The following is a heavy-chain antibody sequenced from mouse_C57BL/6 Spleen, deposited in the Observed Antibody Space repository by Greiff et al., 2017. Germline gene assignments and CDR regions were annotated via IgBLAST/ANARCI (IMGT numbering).Heavy chain of an antibody. Sequence: EVKLVESGGGLVKPGGSLKLSCEASGFTFSDYGMHWVRQAPEKGLEWVAFISSGSSSIYYADTVKGRFTLSRDNAKNTLFLQMTILRSEDTGMYYCARNLYYYAMDYWGQGTSVTVSS. CDR2: ISSGSSSI. CDR1: GFTFSDYG. V-gene: IGHV5-17*01. J-gene: IGHJ4*01. CDR3: ARNLYYYAMDY.